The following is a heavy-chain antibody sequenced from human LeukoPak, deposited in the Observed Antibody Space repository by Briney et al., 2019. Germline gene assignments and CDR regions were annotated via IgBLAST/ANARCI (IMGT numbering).Heavy chain of an antibody. Sequence: PGGSLRLSCAVSGFTFSSYWMSWVRQALGKGLEWVANINQDGSEKYYVDSVKGRFTVSRDNAKNSLYLQMNSLRAEDTAVYYCARGRIGSYWGQGTLVTVSS. CDR3: ARGRIGSY. J-gene: IGHJ4*02. V-gene: IGHV3-7*04. D-gene: IGHD3-22*01. CDR2: INQDGSEK. CDR1: GFTFSSYW.